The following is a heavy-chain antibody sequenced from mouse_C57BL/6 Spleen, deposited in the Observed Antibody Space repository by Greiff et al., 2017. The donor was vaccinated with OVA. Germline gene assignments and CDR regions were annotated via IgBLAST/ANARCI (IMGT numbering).Heavy chain of an antibody. Sequence: VQLQQSGPELVKPGASVKISCKASGYSFTGYYMNWVKQSPEKSLEWIGEINPSTGGTTYNQKFKAKATLTVDKSSSTAYMQLKSLTSEDSAVYYCARDYSNYGFDDWGKGTTLTVSS. CDR1: GYSFTGYY. CDR2: INPSTGGT. D-gene: IGHD2-5*01. CDR3: ARDYSNYGFDD. V-gene: IGHV1-42*01. J-gene: IGHJ2*01.